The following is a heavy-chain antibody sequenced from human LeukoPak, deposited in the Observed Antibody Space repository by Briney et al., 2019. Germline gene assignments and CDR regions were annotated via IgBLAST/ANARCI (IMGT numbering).Heavy chain of an antibody. Sequence: GGSLRLSCTASGFTFGDYAMSWFRQAPGKGLEWVSFIRSKVYGETIEYAASVKGRFTISRDDSKSIAYLQMNSLKTEDTAVYYCTSNHDSSGYLPDSRGQGTLVTVSS. CDR2: IRSKVYGETI. J-gene: IGHJ4*02. CDR1: GFTFGDYA. CDR3: TSNHDSSGYLPDS. D-gene: IGHD3-22*01. V-gene: IGHV3-49*03.